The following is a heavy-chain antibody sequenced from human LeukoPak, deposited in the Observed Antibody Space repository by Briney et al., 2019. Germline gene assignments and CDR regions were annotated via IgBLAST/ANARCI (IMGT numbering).Heavy chain of an antibody. CDR3: ARREYSYYYYYYAMDV. V-gene: IGHV3-48*03. CDR2: IGPSGDII. CDR1: GFTFTSFE. D-gene: IGHD5-18*01. J-gene: IGHJ6*02. Sequence: PGGSLRLSRTASGFTFTSFEMNWVRQAPGKGLDWISSIGPSGDIIYYTDSVKGRFTISRHNAKNSLYLQMSSLRAEDSAVYYCARREYSYYYYYYAMDVWGQGTTVTVSS.